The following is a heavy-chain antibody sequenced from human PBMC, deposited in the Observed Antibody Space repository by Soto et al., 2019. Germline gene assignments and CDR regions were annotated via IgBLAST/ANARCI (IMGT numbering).Heavy chain of an antibody. CDR1: GYSFTSYW. D-gene: IGHD3-10*01. Sequence: PGESLKISCKGSGYSFTSYWIGWVRQMPGKGLEWMGIIYPGDSDTRYSPSFQGQVTISADKSISTAYLQWSSLKASDTAVYYCAKDQWRFGELSSFRFYYYGMDVWGQGTTVTVSS. J-gene: IGHJ6*02. V-gene: IGHV5-51*01. CDR3: AKDQWRFGELSSFRFYYYGMDV. CDR2: IYPGDSDT.